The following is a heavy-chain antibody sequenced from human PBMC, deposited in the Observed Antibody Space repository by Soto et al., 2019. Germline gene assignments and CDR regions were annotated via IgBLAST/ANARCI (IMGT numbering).Heavy chain of an antibody. CDR2: INTDNGNT. J-gene: IGHJ2*01. Sequence: QVQVVQSGAEVKKPGASVKVSCKASGYTFSSCAIHWVRQAPGQRLEWMGWINTDNGNTKYSQKFQGRLSITRDTSATTAYMELSSLRSEATAVYYCARDRAVDWYFDLWGRGTLVTVSS. CDR1: GYTFSSCA. V-gene: IGHV1-3*04. CDR3: ARDRAVDWYFDL. D-gene: IGHD6-19*01.